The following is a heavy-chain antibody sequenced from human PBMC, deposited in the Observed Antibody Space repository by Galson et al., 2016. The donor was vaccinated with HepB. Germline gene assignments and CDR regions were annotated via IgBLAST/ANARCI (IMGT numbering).Heavy chain of an antibody. CDR2: INGGNGNT. CDR1: GYSFISYA. D-gene: IGHD3/OR15-3a*01. V-gene: IGHV1-3*01. CDR3: ARVTTHDFRTGYSWPTNYYFYGMDV. Sequence: SCKGSGYSFISYAIHWVRQAPGQRLEWMGWINGGNGNTKYSEKFQGRVNLTWDISASTAYMELSSLRSGDTAMYYCARVTTHDFRTGYSWPTNYYFYGMDVWGQGTTVTVSS. J-gene: IGHJ6*02.